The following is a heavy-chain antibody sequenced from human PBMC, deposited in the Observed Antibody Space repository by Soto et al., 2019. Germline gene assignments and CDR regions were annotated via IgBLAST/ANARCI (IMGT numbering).Heavy chain of an antibody. CDR1: GFPFSSYG. CDR3: ARLYGSGKEGVRGEDV. D-gene: IGHD3-10*01. J-gene: IGHJ6*02. Sequence: QEQLVESGGGVVQPGTSLRLSCAASGFPFSSYGMHWVRQAPGKGLEWVTVIWYDGSEKRYADSVTGRFTISRDNSKNTVLLQMNSLRVEDTAVYYCARLYGSGKEGVRGEDVWGQGTTVIVSS. V-gene: IGHV3-33*01. CDR2: IWYDGSEK.